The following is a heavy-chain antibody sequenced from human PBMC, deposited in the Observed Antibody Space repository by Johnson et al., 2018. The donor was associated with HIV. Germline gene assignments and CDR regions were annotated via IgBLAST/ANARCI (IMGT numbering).Heavy chain of an antibody. J-gene: IGHJ3*02. CDR3: AKLVGATHPLDI. D-gene: IGHD1-26*01. Sequence: MQLVESGGGLIQPGGSLRLSCAASGFTVSSNYMSWVRQAPGKGLEWVSGINWRGGGTASADSVKCRFTVSSDNAKNSLYLQMNSLRAEDTAVYYCAKLVGATHPLDIWGQGTMVTVSS. CDR2: NWRGGGT. CDR1: GFTVSSNY. V-gene: IGHV3-53*01.